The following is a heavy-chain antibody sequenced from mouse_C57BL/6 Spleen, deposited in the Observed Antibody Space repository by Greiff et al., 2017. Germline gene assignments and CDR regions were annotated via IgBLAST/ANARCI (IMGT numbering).Heavy chain of an antibody. V-gene: IGHV1-69*01. Sequence: QQSCKASGYTFTSYWMHWVKQRPGQGLEWIGEIDPSDSYTNYNQKFKGKSTLTVDKSSSTAYMQLSSLTSEDSAVYYCARWSGSGDYAMDYWGQGTSVTVSS. CDR3: ARWSGSGDYAMDY. D-gene: IGHD1-1*01. CDR2: IDPSDSYT. J-gene: IGHJ4*01. CDR1: GYTFTSYW.